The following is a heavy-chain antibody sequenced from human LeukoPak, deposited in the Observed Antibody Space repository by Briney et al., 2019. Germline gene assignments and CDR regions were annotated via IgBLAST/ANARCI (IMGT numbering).Heavy chain of an antibody. CDR3: ARAPGYRSFLDY. Sequence: PGGSLRLSCAASGFTFRNYWMSWVRQAPGKGLEWVANINQDGSEKYYADSVKGRFTISRDNAKNSLYLQMNSLRAEDMAVYYCARAPGYRSFLDYWGQGTLVTVSS. J-gene: IGHJ4*02. V-gene: IGHV3-7*01. CDR1: GFTFRNYW. D-gene: IGHD6-13*01. CDR2: INQDGSEK.